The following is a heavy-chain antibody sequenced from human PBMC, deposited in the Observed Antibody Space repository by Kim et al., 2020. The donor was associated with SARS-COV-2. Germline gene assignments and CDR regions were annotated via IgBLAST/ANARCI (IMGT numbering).Heavy chain of an antibody. Sequence: GGSLRLSCAASGFTFSNYWVHWVRQAPGKGLVWVSRINKDGSTTNYADSVKGRFTISRDNVKNTLYLQMNSLRAEDTAVYYCAREWVTIVRGTYYYYGM. CDR3: AREWVTIVRGTYYYYGM. V-gene: IGHV3-74*01. D-gene: IGHD3-10*01. CDR1: GFTFSNYW. J-gene: IGHJ6*01. CDR2: INKDGSTT.